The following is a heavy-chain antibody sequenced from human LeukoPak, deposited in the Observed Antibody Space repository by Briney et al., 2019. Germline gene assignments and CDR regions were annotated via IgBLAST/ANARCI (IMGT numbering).Heavy chain of an antibody. CDR2: INHSGST. CDR3: ARGRLDRGYSYGYGPILDY. D-gene: IGHD5-18*01. CDR1: GGSFSGYH. V-gene: IGHV4-34*01. J-gene: IGHJ4*02. Sequence: PSETLSLTCAVYGGSFSGYHWSWIRQPPGKGLEWIGEINHSGSTNYNPSLKSRVTISVDTSKNQFSLKLSSVTAADTAVHYCARGRLDRGYSYGYGPILDYWGQGTLVTVSS.